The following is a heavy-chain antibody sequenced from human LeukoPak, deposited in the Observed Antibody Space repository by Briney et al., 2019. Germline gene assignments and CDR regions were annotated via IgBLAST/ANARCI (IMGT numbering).Heavy chain of an antibody. Sequence: ASVKVSCKASGYTFTNYDINWVRQATGQGLEWMGWMNPNSGNTGYAQKFQGRVTMTRNTSISTAYMELSSLRSEDTAVYYCAREGPTLWFGDAGAEVSNNWFDPWGQGTLVTVSS. CDR3: AREGPTLWFGDAGAEVSNNWFDP. CDR1: GYTFTNYD. CDR2: MNPNSGNT. J-gene: IGHJ5*02. D-gene: IGHD3-10*01. V-gene: IGHV1-8*02.